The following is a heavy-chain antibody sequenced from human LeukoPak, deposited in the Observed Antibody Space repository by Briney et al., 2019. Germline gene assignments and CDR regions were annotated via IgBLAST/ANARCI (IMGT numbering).Heavy chain of an antibody. CDR3: ARGGPIAAADDDFDY. J-gene: IGHJ4*02. Sequence: GGSLRLSCAASGLPFSSSAISWVRQAPGKGLEWVSSISSSSSYIYYADSVKGRFTISRDNAKNSLYLQMNSLRAEDTAVYYCARGGPIAAADDDFDYWGQGTLVTVSS. CDR2: ISSSSSYI. CDR1: GLPFSSSA. V-gene: IGHV3-21*01. D-gene: IGHD6-13*01.